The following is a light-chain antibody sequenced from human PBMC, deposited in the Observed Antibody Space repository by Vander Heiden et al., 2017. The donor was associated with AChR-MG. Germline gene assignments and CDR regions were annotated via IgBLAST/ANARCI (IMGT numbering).Light chain of an antibody. CDR3: QQRDYWPLT. CDR1: QSVSIY. Sequence: EVVLTQSPATLSLSPGERATLSCRASQSVSIYLAWYQQKLGQAPRLLIYDASNRATGIPARFSGSGSGTDFTLTISSLEPEDFAVYYCQQRDYWPLTFGGGTEVEIK. J-gene: IGKJ4*01. CDR2: DAS. V-gene: IGKV3-11*01.